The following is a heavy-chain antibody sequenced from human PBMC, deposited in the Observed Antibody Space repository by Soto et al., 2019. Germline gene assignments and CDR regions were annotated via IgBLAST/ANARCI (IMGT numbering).Heavy chain of an antibody. J-gene: IGHJ4*02. CDR2: ISAYNGNT. CDR1: GYTFTSYG. D-gene: IGHD2-15*01. CDR3: ARESYCSGGSCYSGEVDY. V-gene: IGHV1-18*01. Sequence: ASVKVSCKASGYTFTSYGISWVRQAPGQGLEWMGWISAYNGNTNYAQKLQGRVTMTTDTSTSTAYMELRSLRSDDTAVYYCARESYCSGGSCYSGEVDYWGQGTLVTVSS.